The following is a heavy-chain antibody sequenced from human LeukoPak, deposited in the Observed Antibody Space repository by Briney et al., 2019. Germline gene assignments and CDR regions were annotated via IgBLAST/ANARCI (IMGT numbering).Heavy chain of an antibody. CDR1: GYTFTNYG. V-gene: IGHV1-18*01. J-gene: IGHJ6*02. CDR2: ISAYNGNT. Sequence: ASVKVSCKASGYTFTNYGIGWVRQAPGQGLEWMGWISAYNGNTNYAQKFQGRVTTTTDTSTSTAYMELRSLRSDDTAVYYCARNHYYDILTGSVTYAMDVWGQGTTVTVSS. CDR3: ARNHYYDILTGSVTYAMDV. D-gene: IGHD3-9*01.